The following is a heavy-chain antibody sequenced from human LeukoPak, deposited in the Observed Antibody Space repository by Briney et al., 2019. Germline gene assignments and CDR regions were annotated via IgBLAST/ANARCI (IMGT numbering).Heavy chain of an antibody. Sequence: GGSLRPSCAASGFTFSSSWMHWVRQAPGKGLVWVSHINSDGSSTTYADSVKGRFTISRDNAKNTLYLQMHSLRAEDTAVYFCARDYSYAMNVWGKGTTVTVSS. CDR3: ARDYSYAMNV. CDR2: INSDGSST. D-gene: IGHD2-21*01. V-gene: IGHV3-74*01. J-gene: IGHJ6*04. CDR1: GFTFSSSW.